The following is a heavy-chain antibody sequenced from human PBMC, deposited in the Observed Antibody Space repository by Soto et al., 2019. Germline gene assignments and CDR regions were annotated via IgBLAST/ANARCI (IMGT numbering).Heavy chain of an antibody. CDR2: INPSGGST. V-gene: IGHV1-46*01. CDR3: ARGYSYIYEY. Sequence: GASVKVSCKASGGTFSSYAISWVRQAPGQGLEWMGIINPSGGSTTYAQKFQGRVTMTRDTSTSTAYMELSSLRSEDTAVYYCARGYSYIYEYWGQGTLVTVSS. J-gene: IGHJ4*02. D-gene: IGHD5-18*01. CDR1: GGTFSSYA.